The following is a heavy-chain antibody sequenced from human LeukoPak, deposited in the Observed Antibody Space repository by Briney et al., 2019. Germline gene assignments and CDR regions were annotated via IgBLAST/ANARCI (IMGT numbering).Heavy chain of an antibody. CDR1: GFTFSSYA. J-gene: IGHJ6*03. CDR3: ARDVGPGDYDYYYYYMDV. D-gene: IGHD4-17*01. V-gene: IGHV3-64*01. CDR2: ISSNGGST. Sequence: GGSLRLSCAASGFTFSSYAMHWVRQAPGKGLEYVSAISSNGGSTYYANSVKGRFTISRDNSKNTLYLQMGSLRAEDMAVYYCARDVGPGDYDYYYYYMDVWGKGTTVTISS.